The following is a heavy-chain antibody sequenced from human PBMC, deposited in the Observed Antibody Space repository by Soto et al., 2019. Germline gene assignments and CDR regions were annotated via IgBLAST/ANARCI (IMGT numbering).Heavy chain of an antibody. D-gene: IGHD3-10*01. Sequence: SETLSLTCTVSGGSISSYYWSWIRQPPGKGLEWIGYIYYSGSTNYNPSLKSRVTISIDTSKNRFSLKLSSVTAADTAVYYCVRHYGGSGSYFYYYYYMDVWGKGTTVTVSS. J-gene: IGHJ6*03. V-gene: IGHV4-59*08. CDR3: VRHYGGSGSYFYYYYYMDV. CDR2: IYYSGST. CDR1: GGSISSYY.